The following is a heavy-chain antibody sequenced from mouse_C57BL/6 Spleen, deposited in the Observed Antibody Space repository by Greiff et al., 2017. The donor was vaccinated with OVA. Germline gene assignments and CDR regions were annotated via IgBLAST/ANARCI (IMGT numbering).Heavy chain of an antibody. CDR2: INPSSGYT. V-gene: IGHV1-4*01. D-gene: IGHD2-5*01. CDR3: ARGGYSNFGGAMDY. J-gene: IGHJ4*01. CDR1: GYTFTSYT. Sequence: QVQLKQSGAELARPGASVKMSCKASGYTFTSYTMHWVKQRPGQGLEWIGYINPSSGYTKYNQKFKDKATLTADKSSSTAYMQMSSLTSEDSAVYNCARGGYSNFGGAMDYWGQGTSVTVSS.